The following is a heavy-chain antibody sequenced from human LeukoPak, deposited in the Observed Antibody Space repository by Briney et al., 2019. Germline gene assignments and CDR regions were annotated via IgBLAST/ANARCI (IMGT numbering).Heavy chain of an antibody. V-gene: IGHV5-51*01. D-gene: IGHD2-2*01. CDR3: ASSRDIVVVPAAIYAFDI. J-gene: IGHJ3*02. CDR2: IYPGDSDT. CDR1: GYSFTSYW. Sequence: GESLKISCKGSGYSFTSYWIGWVRQMPGKGLEWMGIIYPGDSDTRYSPSFQGQVTISADKSISTAYLQWSSLKASDTATYYCASSRDIVVVPAAIYAFDIWGQGTMVTVSS.